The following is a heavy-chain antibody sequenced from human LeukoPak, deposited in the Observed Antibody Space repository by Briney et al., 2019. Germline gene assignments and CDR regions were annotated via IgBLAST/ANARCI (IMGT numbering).Heavy chain of an antibody. Sequence: ASVKVSCKASGYTFTGYYMHWVRPAPGQGLEWMGRINPNSGGTNYAQKFQGRVTITRDRSISTAYMELSRLRSDDTAVYYCAREGESQWFGPSGQRTLVTVSS. J-gene: IGHJ5*02. CDR1: GYTFTGYY. D-gene: IGHD3-16*01. CDR2: INPNSGGT. V-gene: IGHV1-2*06. CDR3: AREGESQWFGP.